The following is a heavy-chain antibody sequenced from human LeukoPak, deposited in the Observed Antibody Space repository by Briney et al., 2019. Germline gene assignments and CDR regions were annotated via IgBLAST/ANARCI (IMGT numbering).Heavy chain of an antibody. J-gene: IGHJ5*02. D-gene: IGHD3-10*01. CDR2: IYGDGST. Sequence: GGSLRLSCAASGFTVRNYCMSWVRQAPGKGLEWVAVIYGDGSTYYADSVRGRFTISSDNLKNTLSLQMDSLRAADTAMYYCARGSPVASGRYSIYSSWGQGTLVTVSP. CDR1: GFTVRNYC. CDR3: ARGSPVASGRYSIYSS. V-gene: IGHV3-53*01.